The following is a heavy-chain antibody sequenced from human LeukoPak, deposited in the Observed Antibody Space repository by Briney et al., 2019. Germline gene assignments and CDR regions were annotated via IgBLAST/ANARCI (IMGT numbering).Heavy chain of an antibody. CDR1: GFPFSGYG. V-gene: IGHV3-33*01. D-gene: IGHD4-11*01. CDR3: ATGGNFYYSH. CDR2: AYGDGSSQ. J-gene: IGHJ1*01. Sequence: GGSLRLSCAASGFPFSGYGMHWVRQAPGKGLEWVAVAYGDGSSQYYADSVKGRFSISKDISKNTLSLQTNSLRAEDTAVYSSATGGNFYYSHWGQGTLVTVSS.